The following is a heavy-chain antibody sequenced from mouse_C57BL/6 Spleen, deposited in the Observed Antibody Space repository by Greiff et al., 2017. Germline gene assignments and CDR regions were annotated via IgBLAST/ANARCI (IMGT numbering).Heavy chain of an antibody. CDR3: ARDYYDSPWFAY. D-gene: IGHD2-4*01. CDR2: ISDGGSYT. Sequence: EVQVVESGGGLVKPGGSLKLSCAASGFTFSSYAMSWVRQTPEKRLEWVATISDGGSYTYYPDNVKGRFTISRDNAKNNLYLQMSHLKSEDTAMYYCARDYYDSPWFAYWGQGTLVTVSA. V-gene: IGHV5-4*01. J-gene: IGHJ3*01. CDR1: GFTFSSYA.